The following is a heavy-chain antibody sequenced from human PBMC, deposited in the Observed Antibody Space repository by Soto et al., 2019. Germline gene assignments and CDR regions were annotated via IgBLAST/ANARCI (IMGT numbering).Heavy chain of an antibody. Sequence: SETLSLTCTVSGGSISSYYWSWIRQPPGKGLEWIGYIYYSGSTNYNPSLKSLVTISVDTSKNQFSLKLSSVTAADTAVYYCARHLLLYYYDSSGYYLRDAFDIWGQGTMVTVSS. D-gene: IGHD3-22*01. CDR3: ARHLLLYYYDSSGYYLRDAFDI. V-gene: IGHV4-59*08. J-gene: IGHJ3*02. CDR2: IYYSGST. CDR1: GGSISSYY.